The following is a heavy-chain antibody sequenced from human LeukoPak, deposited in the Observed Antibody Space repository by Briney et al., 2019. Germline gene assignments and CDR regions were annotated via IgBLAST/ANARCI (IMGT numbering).Heavy chain of an antibody. Sequence: PGRSLRLSCAASGFTFSSYAMHWVRRAPGKGLEWVAVISYDGSNKYYADSVKGRFTISRDNSKNTLYLQMNSLRAEDTAVYYCARDPRSPYYYDSSGYYARNSVAFDIWGQGTMVTVSS. CDR2: ISYDGSNK. CDR3: ARDPRSPYYYDSSGYYARNSVAFDI. J-gene: IGHJ3*02. D-gene: IGHD3-22*01. CDR1: GFTFSSYA. V-gene: IGHV3-30-3*01.